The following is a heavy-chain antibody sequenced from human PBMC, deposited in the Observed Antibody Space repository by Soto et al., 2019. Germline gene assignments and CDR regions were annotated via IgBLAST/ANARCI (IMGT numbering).Heavy chain of an antibody. J-gene: IGHJ6*03. CDR3: AREPSSGWNYPLYYYYYYMDV. D-gene: IGHD1-7*01. Sequence: ASVKVSCKASGFTFTGSSIHWLRQAPGQNLQWLGWIDTNNGRTKYSQTFQGRVTISRDTSASTTYMELNSLRSEDTAVYYCAREPSSGWNYPLYYYYYYMDVWGKGTTVTVSS. V-gene: IGHV1-3*04. CDR2: IDTNNGRT. CDR1: GFTFTGSS.